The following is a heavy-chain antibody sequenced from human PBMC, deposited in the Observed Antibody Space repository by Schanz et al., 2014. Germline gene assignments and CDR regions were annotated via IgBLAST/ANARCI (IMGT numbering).Heavy chain of an antibody. CDR2: INPSGGST. D-gene: IGHD6-13*01. J-gene: IGHJ4*02. V-gene: IGHV1-46*03. Sequence: QVQLVQSGAEVKKPGASVKVSCEASGYTFTSYYIHWFRQAPGQGLEWMGLINPSGGSTSYAQKCQGRVTMTRDTSASTVYMELSSLRSEDTAVYYCARDGEAAAGCDYWGQGTLXTVSS. CDR1: GYTFTSYY. CDR3: ARDGEAAAGCDY.